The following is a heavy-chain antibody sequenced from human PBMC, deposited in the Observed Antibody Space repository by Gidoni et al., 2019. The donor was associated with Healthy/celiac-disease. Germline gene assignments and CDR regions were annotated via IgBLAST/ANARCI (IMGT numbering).Heavy chain of an antibody. J-gene: IGHJ4*02. CDR2: ISGSGGST. D-gene: IGHD3-16*01. V-gene: IGHV3-23*01. CDR3: AKDAVNDYIWGSPFDY. CDR1: GFTFSSSA. Sequence: EVQLLESGGGLVQPGGSLRLSCAASGFTFSSSAMSWVRQAPGKGLEWVSAISGSGGSTYYADSVKGRFTISRDNSKNTLYLQMNSLRAEDTAVYYCAKDAVNDYIWGSPFDYWGQGTLVTVSS.